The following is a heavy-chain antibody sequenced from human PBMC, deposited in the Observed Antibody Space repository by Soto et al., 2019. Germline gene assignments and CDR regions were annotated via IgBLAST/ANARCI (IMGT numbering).Heavy chain of an antibody. CDR3: VKDDVSGIPFSDY. CDR1: GFTFSNHD. Sequence: GGSLRLSCAASGFTFSNHDMTWVRQAPGKGLEWVSTIGDSGARTYYVDSVRGRFTISRDNSRNTLYLQMNDLRAEDTAVYYCVKDDVSGIPFSDYWGRGTQVTVSS. J-gene: IGHJ4*02. D-gene: IGHD1-1*01. CDR2: IGDSGART. V-gene: IGHV3-23*01.